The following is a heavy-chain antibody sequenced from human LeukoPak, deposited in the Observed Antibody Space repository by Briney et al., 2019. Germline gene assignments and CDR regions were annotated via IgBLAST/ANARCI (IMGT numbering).Heavy chain of an antibody. CDR1: GYTFTSYD. CDR3: ARIPAGGQYYYMDV. Sequence: ASVKVSCKASGYTFTSYDLNWVRQATGQGLEWMGWLNPSSGNTGYAQKFQGRVTMTRDMSTSTVYMELSSLRSEDTAVYYCARIPAGGQYYYMDVWGKGTTVTVSS. J-gene: IGHJ6*03. V-gene: IGHV1-8*01. CDR2: LNPSSGNT. D-gene: IGHD3-10*01.